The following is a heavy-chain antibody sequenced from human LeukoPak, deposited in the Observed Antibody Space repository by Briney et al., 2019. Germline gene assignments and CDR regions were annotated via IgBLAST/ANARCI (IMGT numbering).Heavy chain of an antibody. CDR1: GFTVSSNY. D-gene: IGHD5-24*01. CDR2: IYSGGST. J-gene: IGHJ4*02. V-gene: IGHV3-53*01. Sequence: GGSLRLSCAASGFTVSSNYMTWVRQAPGKGLEWVSAIYSGGSTYYADSVKGRFTISRDKSKNTLYLQMNSLRAEDTAVYYCAKDGDGYVQVPFDFWGQGTLVTVSP. CDR3: AKDGDGYVQVPFDF.